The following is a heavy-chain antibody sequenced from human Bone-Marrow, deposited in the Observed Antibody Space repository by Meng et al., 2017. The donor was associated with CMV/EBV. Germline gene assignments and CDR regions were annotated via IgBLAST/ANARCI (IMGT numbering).Heavy chain of an antibody. CDR3: ARGGATITMVRGVIITDDIPY. CDR1: GYTFTSYY. J-gene: IGHJ4*02. V-gene: IGHV1-46*01. CDR2: INPSGGST. D-gene: IGHD3-10*01. Sequence: ASVKVSCKASGYTFTSYYMHWVRQAPGQGLEWMGIINPSGGSTSYAQKFQGRVTMTRDTSTSTVYMELNSLRAEDTAVYYCARGGATITMVRGVIITDDIPYWGQGTLVTVSS.